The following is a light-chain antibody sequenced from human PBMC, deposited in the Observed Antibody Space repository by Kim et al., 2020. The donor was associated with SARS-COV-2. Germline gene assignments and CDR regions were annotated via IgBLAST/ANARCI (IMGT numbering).Light chain of an antibody. CDR1: QSVSSY. CDR2: DAS. J-gene: IGKJ3*01. Sequence: PGERPPLSCRASQSVSSYLAWYQQKPGQAPRLLIYDASNRATGIPARFSGSGSGTDFTLTISSLEPEDFAVYYCQQRSNWPPLFTFGPGTKVDIK. CDR3: QQRSNWPPLFT. V-gene: IGKV3-11*01.